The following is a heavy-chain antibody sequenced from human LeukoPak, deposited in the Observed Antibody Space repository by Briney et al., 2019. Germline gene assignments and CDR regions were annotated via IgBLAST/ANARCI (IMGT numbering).Heavy chain of an antibody. V-gene: IGHV1-69*13. CDR2: IIPIFGTA. CDR3: AKARSSRYYGMDV. CDR1: GGTFSSYA. Sequence: SVKVSCKASGGTFSSYAISWVRQAPGQGLEWMGGIIPIFGTANYAQKFQGRVTITADESTSTAYMELSSLSSEDTAVYYCAKARSSRYYGMDVWGQGTTVTVSS. J-gene: IGHJ6*02.